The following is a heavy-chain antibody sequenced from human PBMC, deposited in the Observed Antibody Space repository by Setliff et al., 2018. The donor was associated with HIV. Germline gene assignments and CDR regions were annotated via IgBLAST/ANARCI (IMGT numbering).Heavy chain of an antibody. J-gene: IGHJ6*03. CDR2: ISSSGSTI. V-gene: IGHV3-48*03. Sequence: GGSLRLSCAASGFTFSSYEMNWVRQAPGKGLEWVSYISSSGSTIYYADSVEGRFTISRDNAKNSLYLQMNSLRAEDTAVYYCARAQDVWGSYRYTNYYYYMDVWGKGTTVTVSS. CDR1: GFTFSSYE. CDR3: ARAQDVWGSYRYTNYYYYMDV. D-gene: IGHD3-16*02.